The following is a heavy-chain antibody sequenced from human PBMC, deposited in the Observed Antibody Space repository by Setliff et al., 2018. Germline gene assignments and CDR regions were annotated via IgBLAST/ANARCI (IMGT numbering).Heavy chain of an antibody. J-gene: IGHJ5*01. CDR1: GGTFSSSG. D-gene: IGHD3-16*01. CDR2: FIPILGAT. V-gene: IGHV1-69*13. CDR3: ARELRSPYWHLDS. Sequence: SVKVSCKSSGGTFSSSGITWVRQAPGQGLQWLGRFIPILGATNYAQNFQGRVTITADESTSTGYMELRSLRSDDTAVYSCARELRSPYWHLDSWGQGTQVTVSS.